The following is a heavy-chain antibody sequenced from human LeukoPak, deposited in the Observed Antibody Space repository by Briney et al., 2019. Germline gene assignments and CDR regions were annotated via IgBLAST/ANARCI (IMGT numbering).Heavy chain of an antibody. D-gene: IGHD6-19*01. CDR3: AKDKREYNSGLYGLIFDY. CDR2: ISWNSGDK. J-gene: IGHJ4*02. Sequence: GRSLRLSCAASGFTFDDYAMHWVRQVPGKGLEWVSGISWNSGDKGYADSVKGRFIISRDNAKNSLSLLMNSLRADGTALYYCAKDKREYNSGLYGLIFDYWGQGTLVTVSS. V-gene: IGHV3-9*01. CDR1: GFTFDDYA.